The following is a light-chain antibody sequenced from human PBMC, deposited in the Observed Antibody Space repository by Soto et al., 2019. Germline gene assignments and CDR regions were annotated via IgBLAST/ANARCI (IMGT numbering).Light chain of an antibody. CDR1: QSVSTY. J-gene: IGKJ2*01. Sequence: EIVLTQSPATLSLSPGERATLSCRASQSVSTYLAWYQQKPGQAPRLLIYGASTRASGIPARFSGSGSGTDFTLTISSLEPADFAVYFCLQRSNWPYTFGQGTKLEIK. CDR2: GAS. V-gene: IGKV3-11*01. CDR3: LQRSNWPYT.